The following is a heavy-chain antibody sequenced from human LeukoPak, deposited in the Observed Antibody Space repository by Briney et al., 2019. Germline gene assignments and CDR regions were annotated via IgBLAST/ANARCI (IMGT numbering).Heavy chain of an antibody. Sequence: GGSLRLSCAASGFTFSSYSMNWVRQAPGKGLEWVSYISSSSSTIYYADSVKGRFTISRDNAKNSLYLQMNSLRDEDTAVYYCARDSDSSGYYYPPVEYYYYYGMDVWGQGTTVTVSS. J-gene: IGHJ6*02. CDR3: ARDSDSSGYYYPPVEYYYYYGMDV. CDR1: GFTFSSYS. V-gene: IGHV3-48*02. D-gene: IGHD3-22*01. CDR2: ISSSSSTI.